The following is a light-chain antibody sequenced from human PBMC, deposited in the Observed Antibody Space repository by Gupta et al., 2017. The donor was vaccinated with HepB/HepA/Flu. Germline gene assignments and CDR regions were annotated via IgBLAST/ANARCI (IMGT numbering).Light chain of an antibody. Sequence: QSVLTQPPSASGTPGQRVTISCSGSSSNIGSNTVNWYQQLPGTAPKLLIHNNNQRPSGVPDRFSGSKSGTSASLAISGLQSEDEADYYCAAWDDSRNGCYVFGTGTKVTVL. CDR1: SSNIGSNT. V-gene: IGLV1-44*01. J-gene: IGLJ1*01. CDR3: AAWDDSRNGCYV. CDR2: NNN.